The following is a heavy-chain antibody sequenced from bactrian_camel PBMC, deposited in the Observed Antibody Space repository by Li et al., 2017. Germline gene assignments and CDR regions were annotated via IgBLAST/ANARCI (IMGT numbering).Heavy chain of an antibody. CDR2: IDADGRQ. D-gene: IGHD6*01. CDR1: GYSSNTLC. V-gene: IGHV3S9*01. Sequence: HVQLVESGGGSVQTGGSLRLSCAASGYSSNTLCMGWFRRVPGLEREGVAIIDADGRQTYTDSVKGRFTISKDSAKRTLYLQMNSLKPEDTAMYYCAARNGGNLCGRLSEYNRWGQGTQVTVS. J-gene: IGHJ4*01. CDR3: AARNGGNLCGRLSEYNR.